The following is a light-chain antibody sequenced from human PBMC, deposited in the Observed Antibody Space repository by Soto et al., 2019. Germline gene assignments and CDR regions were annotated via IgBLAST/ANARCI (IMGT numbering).Light chain of an antibody. CDR2: GVS. CDR1: QSVGSTY. J-gene: IGKJ3*01. Sequence: EIVLTQSPGTLTLSPGERATLSCRASQSVGSTYLAWYQQKPGQAPKLLIYGVSSRATGIPDRFSGSGSGTDFTLTISRLDPEHFAVYYCQQYGTSPLTFGPGTKVDI. CDR3: QQYGTSPLT. V-gene: IGKV3-20*01.